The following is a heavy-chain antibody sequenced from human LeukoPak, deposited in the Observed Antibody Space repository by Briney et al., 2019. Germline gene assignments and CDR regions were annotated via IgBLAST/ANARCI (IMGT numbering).Heavy chain of an antibody. Sequence: SETLSLTCTVSGGSISSSSYYWGWIRQPPGKGLEWIGSIYYSGSTYYNPSLKSRVTISVDTSKNQFSLKLSSVTAADTAVYYCARDYIAADYYYYGMDVWGQGTTVTVSS. V-gene: IGHV4-39*07. D-gene: IGHD6-25*01. CDR3: ARDYIAADYYYYGMDV. CDR2: IYYSGST. J-gene: IGHJ6*02. CDR1: GGSISSSSYY.